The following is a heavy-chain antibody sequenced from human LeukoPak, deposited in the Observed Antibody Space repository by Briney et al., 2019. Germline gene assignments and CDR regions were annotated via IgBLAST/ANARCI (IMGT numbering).Heavy chain of an antibody. CDR2: IYYTGKN. J-gene: IGHJ4*02. Sequence: SETLSLTSAVSGGSINSHYWGWIRQPPGKGLQWIGDIYYTGKNNYNPSLKCRVTISLDTSKEHLSRNLTSVLAADTAIYYCVRRDTGWNYFDYWGQGILVTVSS. V-gene: IGHV4-59*08. CDR3: VRRDTGWNYFDY. D-gene: IGHD6-19*01. CDR1: GGSINSHY.